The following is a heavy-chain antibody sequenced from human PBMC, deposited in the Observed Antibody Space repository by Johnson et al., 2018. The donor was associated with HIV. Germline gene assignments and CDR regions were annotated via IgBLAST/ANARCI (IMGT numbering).Heavy chain of an antibody. D-gene: IGHD3-3*02. CDR3: ARVSTATTIAFRPYAFDI. J-gene: IGHJ3*02. Sequence: MQLVESGGGLVQPGGSLRLSCTASGFVVNDNYMTWVRQAPGKGLEWVSVIYSDGRTYYADTVRGRFSISRDNSKNMVHLQVSRLRVEDTAVYYCARVSTATTIAFRPYAFDIWGQGTMVTVSS. CDR2: IYSDGRT. CDR1: GFVVNDNY. V-gene: IGHV3-66*01.